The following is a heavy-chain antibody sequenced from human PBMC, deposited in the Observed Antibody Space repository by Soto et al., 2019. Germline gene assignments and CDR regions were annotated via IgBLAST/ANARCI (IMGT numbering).Heavy chain of an antibody. Sequence: SETLSLTWSVSGYSISIGNYWGWMRHQQMKRLDRIGSIYQSGTTCYNQSLRRRATITVDTSKNQCSLKLSSVPAADTAVYYCARVLGASLYYFDCWGQGIMVTVSS. CDR1: GYSISIGNY. CDR2: IYQSGTT. V-gene: IGHV4-38-2*02. J-gene: IGHJ4*02. CDR3: ARVLGASLYYFDC. D-gene: IGHD1-26*01.